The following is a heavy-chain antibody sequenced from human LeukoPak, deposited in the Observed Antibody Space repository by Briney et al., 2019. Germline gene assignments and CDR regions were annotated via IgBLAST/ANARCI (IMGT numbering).Heavy chain of an antibody. CDR1: GFIFSNYG. D-gene: IGHD5-24*01. CDR2: IRHDGSHK. V-gene: IGHV3-30*02. CDR3: ALMRDGYTH. Sequence: GGSLRLSCTASGFIFSNYGMHLVRQAPGKGLEWVAFIRHDGSHKSYADSVKGRFTISRDNSKNTLSLQMNSLRADDTAVYYCALMRDGYTHWGQGLLVTVSS. J-gene: IGHJ4*02.